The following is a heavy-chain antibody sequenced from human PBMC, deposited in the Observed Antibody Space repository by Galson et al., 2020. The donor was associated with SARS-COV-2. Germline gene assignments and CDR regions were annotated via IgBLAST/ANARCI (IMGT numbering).Heavy chain of an antibody. CDR3: AHSRVSPVTTVFDY. J-gene: IGHJ4*02. CDR1: GFSLSTSGVA. V-gene: IGHV2-5*02. CDR2: IYWDDDK. Sequence: SGPTLVKPTQTLTLTCTFSGFSLSTSGVAVGWIRQPPGKALEWLALIYWDDDKRYSPSLKSRLTITKDTSKNQVVLTMTNMDHVDTATYYCAHSRVSPVTTVFDYWGQGTLVTVSS. D-gene: IGHD4-17*01.